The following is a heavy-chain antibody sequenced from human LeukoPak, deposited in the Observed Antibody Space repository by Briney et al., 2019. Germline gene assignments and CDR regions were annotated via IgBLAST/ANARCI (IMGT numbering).Heavy chain of an antibody. CDR1: GFTFSSYA. D-gene: IGHD7-27*01. CDR3: AKEPDTWGSRFDY. J-gene: IGHJ4*02. Sequence: GGSLRLSCAASGFTFSSYAMSWVRQAPGKGLGWVSGISGSGGSTYYADSVKGRFTISRDNSENTLYLQMNSLRAEDTAVYYCAKEPDTWGSRFDYWGQGTLVTVSS. V-gene: IGHV3-23*01. CDR2: ISGSGGST.